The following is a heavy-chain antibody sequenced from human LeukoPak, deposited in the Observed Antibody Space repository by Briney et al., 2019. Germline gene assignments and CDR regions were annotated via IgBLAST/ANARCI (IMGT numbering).Heavy chain of an antibody. V-gene: IGHV3-21*01. CDR2: ISSSSSYI. CDR1: GFTFSSYS. CDR3: ARDGDSSGQPDY. J-gene: IGHJ4*02. D-gene: IGHD3-22*01. Sequence: GGSLRLSCAASGFTFSSYSMNWVRQAPGKGLEWVSSISSSSSYIYYADSVKGRFTTSRDNAKNSLYLQMNSLRAEDTAVYYCARDGDSSGQPDYWGQGTLVTVSS.